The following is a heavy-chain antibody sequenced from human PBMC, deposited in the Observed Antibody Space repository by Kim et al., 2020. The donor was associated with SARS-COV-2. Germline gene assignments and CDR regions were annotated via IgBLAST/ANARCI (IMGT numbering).Heavy chain of an antibody. Sequence: GGSLRLSCAASGFGFGTHSMNWVRQAPGKGLEWVSSIGGSTSYIYYEDSVNGRVTISRDSAENSLYLQMNILRAEDTAVDFCARGRDSTNSNCSFYYY. D-gene: IGHD2-8*01. V-gene: IGHV3-21*01. CDR3: ARGRDSTNSNCSFYYY. CDR2: IGGSTSYI. CDR1: GFGFGTHS. J-gene: IGHJ6*01.